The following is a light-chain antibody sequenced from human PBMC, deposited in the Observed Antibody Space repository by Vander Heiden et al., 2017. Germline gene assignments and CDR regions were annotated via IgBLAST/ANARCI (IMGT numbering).Light chain of an antibody. Sequence: DIQMTQSPSSLSASLGDRVTITCRASRIISSYLNWYQRKPGEAPKLLIYATSTLQTGVPSRFSGSRSGTDFTLTISRLQPEDFATYYCQQRDNAPITFGGGTKVEIK. V-gene: IGKV1-39*01. CDR3: QQRDNAPIT. J-gene: IGKJ4*01. CDR2: ATS. CDR1: RIISSY.